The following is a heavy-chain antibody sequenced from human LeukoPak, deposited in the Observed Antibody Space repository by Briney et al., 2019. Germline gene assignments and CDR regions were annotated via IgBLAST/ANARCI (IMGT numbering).Heavy chain of an antibody. CDR1: GYTFTSYA. V-gene: IGHV1-69*05. D-gene: IGHD6-13*01. Sequence: SVKVSCKASGYTFTSYAISWVRQAPGQGLEWMGGIIPIFGTANYAQKFQGRVTITTDESTSTAYMELSSLRSEDTAVYYCARVPGASGIAAAGYYYYYYMDVWGKGTTVTVSS. CDR2: IIPIFGTA. J-gene: IGHJ6*03. CDR3: ARVPGASGIAAAGYYYYYYMDV.